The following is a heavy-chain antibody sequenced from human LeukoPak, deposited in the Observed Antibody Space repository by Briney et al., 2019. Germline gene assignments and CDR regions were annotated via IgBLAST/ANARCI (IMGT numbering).Heavy chain of an antibody. J-gene: IGHJ4*02. V-gene: IGHV3-23*01. CDR2: ISGSDGST. D-gene: IGHD1-14*01. CDR3: VKRTGLHFDF. Sequence: PGGSLGLSCAASGFTFSIYAMTWVRQAPGKGLEWVSGISGSDGSTNYADSVKGRFTISRDNSKNTLFLQMNSLRADDTAVYYCVKRTGLHFDFWGQGTRVTVSS. CDR1: GFTFSIYA.